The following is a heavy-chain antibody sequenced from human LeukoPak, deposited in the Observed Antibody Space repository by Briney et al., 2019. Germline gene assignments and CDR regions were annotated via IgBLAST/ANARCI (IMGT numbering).Heavy chain of an antibody. CDR3: ARDAGDYESYFAY. CDR2: ISISSDYT. CDR1: GFTFSTYT. J-gene: IGHJ4*02. V-gene: IGHV3-21*01. Sequence: GGSLRLSCAASGFTFSTYTMNWVRQAPGKGLEWVSFISISSDYTYYADSVKGRFTISRDKAKNSLYLQMSSLRSEDTAIYYCARDAGDYESYFAYWGQGTLVTVSS. D-gene: IGHD4-17*01.